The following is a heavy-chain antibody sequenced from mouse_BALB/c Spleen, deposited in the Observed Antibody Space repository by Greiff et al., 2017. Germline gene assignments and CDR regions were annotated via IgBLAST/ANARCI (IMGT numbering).Heavy chain of an antibody. CDR1: GFNIKDTY. V-gene: IGHV14-3*02. CDR3: ARGDGAWFAY. J-gene: IGHJ3*01. CDR2: IDPANGNT. Sequence: EVQRVESGAELVKPGASVKLSCTASGFNIKDTYMHWVKQRPEQGLEWIGRIDPANGNTKYDPKFQGKATITADTSSNTAYLQLSSLTSEDTAVYYCARGDGAWFAYWGQGTLVTVSA.